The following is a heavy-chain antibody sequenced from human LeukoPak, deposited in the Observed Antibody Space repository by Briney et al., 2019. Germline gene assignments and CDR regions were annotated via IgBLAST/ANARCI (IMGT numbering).Heavy chain of an antibody. CDR1: GFTFSNFH. CDR3: ARDQIGGIRGDGMGV. D-gene: IGHD1-26*01. J-gene: IGHJ6*02. V-gene: IGHV3-48*02. Sequence: GGSLRLSCAASGFTFSNFHMNWVRQAPGKGLEWVSYISSSSITMYYADSVKGRFTISRDNAKNSLYLQMNSLRDEDTAVYYCARDQIGGIRGDGMGVWGQGTTVTVSS. CDR2: ISSSSITM.